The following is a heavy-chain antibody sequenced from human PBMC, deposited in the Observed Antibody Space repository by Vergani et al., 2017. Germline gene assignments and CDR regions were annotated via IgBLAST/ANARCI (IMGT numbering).Heavy chain of an antibody. V-gene: IGHV4-31*03. CDR1: GGSITTGGYY. Sequence: QVQLQESGPGLVKPSQTLSLTCTVSGGSITTGGYYWRWIRQRPGKGLEWIGYIHYSGSTYYNPSLESRLMISIDTSKNQFSLKLRSVAAADTAVYYCARGGVPAAISSAWFDPWGQGTLVTVSS. CDR3: ARGGVPAAISSAWFDP. CDR2: IHYSGST. J-gene: IGHJ5*02. D-gene: IGHD2-2*02.